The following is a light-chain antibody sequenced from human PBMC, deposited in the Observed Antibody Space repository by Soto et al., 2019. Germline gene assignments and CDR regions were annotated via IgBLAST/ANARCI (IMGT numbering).Light chain of an antibody. V-gene: IGKV3-15*01. CDR3: QQRYRWPPIT. Sequence: EIVMPMSPATLSVSPGERATLSCRASQSVSIDLAWYQQTPGQAPRLLIYGASTRATGIPVRFSGSASGTDFTLTISSLEPEDFAVYYCQQRYRWPPITFGQGARLEIK. CDR1: QSVSID. CDR2: GAS. J-gene: IGKJ5*01.